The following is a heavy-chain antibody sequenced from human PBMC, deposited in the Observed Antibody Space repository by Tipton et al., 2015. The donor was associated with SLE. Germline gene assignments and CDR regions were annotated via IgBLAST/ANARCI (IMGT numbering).Heavy chain of an antibody. CDR1: GASISSGSYY. J-gene: IGHJ2*01. V-gene: IGHV4-61*02. D-gene: IGHD6-13*01. CDR2: IYTSGST. CDR3: AREGIAAESWFFDL. Sequence: TLSLTCTVSGASISSGSYYWSWIRQPAGKGLEWIGRIYTSGSTNYHPSLRSRVTISLDTSKNQFSLKLTSVTATDTAVYYCAREGIAAESWFFDLWGRSTLVTVSS.